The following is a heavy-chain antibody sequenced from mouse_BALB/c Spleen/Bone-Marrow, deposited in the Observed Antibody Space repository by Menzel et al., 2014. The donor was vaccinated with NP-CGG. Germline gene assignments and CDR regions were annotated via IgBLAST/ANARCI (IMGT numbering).Heavy chain of an antibody. CDR3: ARTYGDSPYFYGMDY. V-gene: IGHV1S81*02. CDR2: INPSNGRT. CDR1: GYTFTSYW. D-gene: IGHD2-13*01. Sequence: QVQLKDSGAELVKPGTSVKLSCKTSGYTFTSYWMHWVKQRPGQGLEWIGEINPSNGRTNYNEKFKNKATLTVDKSSSTACMQLNSLTSEDSAVYFCARTYGDSPYFYGMDYWGQGTSVTVSS. J-gene: IGHJ4*01.